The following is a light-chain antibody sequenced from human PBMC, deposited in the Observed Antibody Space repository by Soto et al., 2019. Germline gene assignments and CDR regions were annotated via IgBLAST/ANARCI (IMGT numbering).Light chain of an antibody. CDR2: VTS. Sequence: DIQMTQSPSSVSASVGDRVTITGRASQGISSWLAWYQQKPGKAPKLLIYVTSNLQGGVPSRFSGSGSGTDFTLTISSLQPDYFATYYCPQANSFTVTFGQGTLLEI. J-gene: IGKJ5*01. CDR3: PQANSFTVT. V-gene: IGKV1D-12*01. CDR1: QGISSW.